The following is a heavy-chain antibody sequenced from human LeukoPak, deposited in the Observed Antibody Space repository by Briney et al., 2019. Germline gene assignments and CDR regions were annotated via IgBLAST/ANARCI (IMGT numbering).Heavy chain of an antibody. CDR1: GIAFTTFD. CDR3: ATWAFYHGLDV. J-gene: IGHJ6*02. V-gene: IGHV3-43*02. CDR2: INSDGGKT. Sequence: EGTLTPLCAASGIAFTTFDMSRVSQDPGKGLEWVSRINSDGGKTYYADSVRGRFTISRDNSKNSLYLQMNSLRTDDAALYYCATWAFYHGLDVWGQGTTVTVSS. D-gene: IGHD1-26*01.